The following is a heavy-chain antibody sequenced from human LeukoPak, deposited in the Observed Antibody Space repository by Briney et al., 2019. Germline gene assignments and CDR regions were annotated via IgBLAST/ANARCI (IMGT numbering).Heavy chain of an antibody. Sequence: GGSLRLSCAASGFTFSSYWMRCVRQAPGKGLEWVANIKQDGSEKYYVDSVKGRFTISRDNAKNSLYLQMNSLRAEDTAVYYGARDRGYSDYWGQGTLVTVSS. V-gene: IGHV3-7*01. D-gene: IGHD3-22*01. CDR2: IKQDGSEK. J-gene: IGHJ4*02. CDR1: GFTFSSYW. CDR3: ARDRGYSDY.